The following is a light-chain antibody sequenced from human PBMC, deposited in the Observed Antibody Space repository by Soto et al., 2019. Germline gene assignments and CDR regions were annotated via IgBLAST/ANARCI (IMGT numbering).Light chain of an antibody. CDR2: AAS. Sequence: AIRMTQSPSSLSASTGDRVTITCRASQGISSYLAWYQQKPGKAPKLLIYAASTLQSGVPSRFSGSGSGTDFTLTISCLQSEDFATYYCQQYYSYPRSTVGQGTKVDIK. CDR1: QGISSY. J-gene: IGKJ1*01. V-gene: IGKV1-8*01. CDR3: QQYYSYPRST.